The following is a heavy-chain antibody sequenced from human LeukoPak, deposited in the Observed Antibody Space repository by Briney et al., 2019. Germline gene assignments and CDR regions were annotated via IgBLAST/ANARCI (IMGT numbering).Heavy chain of an antibody. J-gene: IGHJ4*02. Sequence: PGGSLRLSCAASEFTFSSYEMNWVRQAPGKGLEWVSHISSSSSAKYYADSVKGRFTISRDNAKNSLYLQMNSLRAEDTAVYYCARYQAANTNYFDYWGQGILVTVSS. CDR2: ISSSSSAK. CDR3: ARYQAANTNYFDY. D-gene: IGHD2-15*01. V-gene: IGHV3-48*03. CDR1: EFTFSSYE.